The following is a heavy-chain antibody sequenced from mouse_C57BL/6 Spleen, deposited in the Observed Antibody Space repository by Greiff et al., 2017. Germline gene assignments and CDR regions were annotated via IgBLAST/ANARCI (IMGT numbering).Heavy chain of an antibody. J-gene: IGHJ1*03. Sequence: EVKLMESGPVLVQPGASVKMSCKASGYTFTDYYMNWVKQSHGKSLEWIGVINPYNGGTSYNQKFKGKATLTVDKSSSTAYMELNSLTSEDAAVDYCARYGYGSSYEGYFEVWGTGTTVTVSS. V-gene: IGHV1-19*01. D-gene: IGHD1-1*01. CDR2: INPYNGGT. CDR1: GYTFTDYY. CDR3: ARYGYGSSYEGYFEV.